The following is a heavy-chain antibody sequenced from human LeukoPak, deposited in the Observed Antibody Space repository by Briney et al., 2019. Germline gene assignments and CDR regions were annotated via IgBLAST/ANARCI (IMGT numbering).Heavy chain of an antibody. D-gene: IGHD3-3*01. CDR3: AKSVSDFWSGYFDYFDY. J-gene: IGHJ4*02. CDR1: GFTFSSYA. CDR2: ISGSGGST. Sequence: GGSLRLSCAASGFTFSSYAESWVRQAPGKGLEWVSAISGSGGSTYYADSVKGRFTISRDNSKNTLYLQMNSLRAEDTAVYYCAKSVSDFWSGYFDYFDYWGQGTLVTVSS. V-gene: IGHV3-23*01.